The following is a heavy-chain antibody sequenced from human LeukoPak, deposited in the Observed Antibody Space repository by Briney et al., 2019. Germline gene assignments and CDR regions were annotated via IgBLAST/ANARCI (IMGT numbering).Heavy chain of an antibody. J-gene: IGHJ5*02. V-gene: IGHV4-34*01. CDR1: GGSFSGYY. Sequence: SETLSLTCAVYGGSFSGYYWSWIRQPPGRGLEWIGEINHSGSTNYNPSLKSRVTISVDTSKNQFSLKLSSVTAADTAVYYCASGYDYVWGSYRSWGQGTLVTVSS. CDR3: ASGYDYVWGSYRS. CDR2: INHSGST. D-gene: IGHD3-16*02.